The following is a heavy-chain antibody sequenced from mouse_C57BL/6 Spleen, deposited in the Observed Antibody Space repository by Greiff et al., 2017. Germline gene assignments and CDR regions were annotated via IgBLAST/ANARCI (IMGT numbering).Heavy chain of an antibody. J-gene: IGHJ3*01. Sequence: VQLQQPGAELVKPGASVKLSCKASGYTFTSYWMQWVKQRPGQGLEWIGEIDPSDSYTNYNQKFKGKATLTVDTSSSTAYMQLSSLTSEDSAVYYCARALHYYGSRAWFAYWGQGTLVTVSA. CDR3: ARALHYYGSRAWFAY. CDR1: GYTFTSYW. D-gene: IGHD1-1*01. V-gene: IGHV1-50*01. CDR2: IDPSDSYT.